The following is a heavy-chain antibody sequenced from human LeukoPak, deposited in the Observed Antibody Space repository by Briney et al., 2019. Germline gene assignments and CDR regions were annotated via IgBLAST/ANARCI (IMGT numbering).Heavy chain of an antibody. CDR3: ARAPPHGAGGTNFDY. Sequence: SETLSLTCTVSGGSISSGGYYWGWIRQHPGKGLEWIGYIYYSGSTYYNPSLKSRVTISVDTSKNQFSLKLSSVTAADTAVYYCARAPPHGAGGTNFDYWGQGTLVTVSS. CDR1: GGSISSGGYY. J-gene: IGHJ4*02. CDR2: IYYSGST. D-gene: IGHD2-15*01. V-gene: IGHV4-31*03.